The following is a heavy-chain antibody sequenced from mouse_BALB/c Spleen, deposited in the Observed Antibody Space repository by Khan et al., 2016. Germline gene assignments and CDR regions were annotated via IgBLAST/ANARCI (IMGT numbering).Heavy chain of an antibody. J-gene: IGHJ2*01. D-gene: IGHD1-1*01. CDR1: GFSIQDTY. Sequence: EVQLQESGAELVKPGASVKLSCTASGFSIQDTYIHWVRQRPEQGLDWIGRIDPPNDNTKYDPKFQGKATITADTSSNTAYLQLNSLTYEDTAVDYCARMDYGDYWGQGTTLTVSS. V-gene: IGHV14-3*02. CDR3: ARMDYGDY. CDR2: IDPPNDNT.